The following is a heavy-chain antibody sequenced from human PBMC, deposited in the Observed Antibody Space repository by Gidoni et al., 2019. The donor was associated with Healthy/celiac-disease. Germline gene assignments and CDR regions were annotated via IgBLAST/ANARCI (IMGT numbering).Heavy chain of an antibody. V-gene: IGHV1-8*01. CDR1: GYTFTSYD. D-gene: IGHD3-22*01. J-gene: IGHJ4*02. CDR3: ARRKYYYDSSGYYLYYFDY. Sequence: QVQLVQSGAEVKKPGASVKVSCKASGYTFTSYDINWVRQATGQGLEWMGWMNPNSGNTGYAQKFQGRVTMTRNTSISTAYMELSSLRSEDTAVYYCARRKYYYDSSGYYLYYFDYWGQGTLVTVSS. CDR2: MNPNSGNT.